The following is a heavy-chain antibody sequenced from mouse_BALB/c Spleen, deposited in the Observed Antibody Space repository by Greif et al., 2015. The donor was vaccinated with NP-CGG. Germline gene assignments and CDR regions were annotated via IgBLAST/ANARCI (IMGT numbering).Heavy chain of an antibody. CDR2: INPSTGYT. CDR1: GYTFTSYW. J-gene: IGHJ4*01. Sequence: VHLVESGAELAKPGAPVKMSCKASGYTFTSYWMHWVEQRPGQGLEWIGYINPSTGYTEYNQKFKDKATLTADKSSSTAYMQLSSLTSEDSAVYYCASYYGSSYTMDYWGQGTSVTVSS. V-gene: IGHV1-7*01. D-gene: IGHD1-1*01. CDR3: ASYYGSSYTMDY.